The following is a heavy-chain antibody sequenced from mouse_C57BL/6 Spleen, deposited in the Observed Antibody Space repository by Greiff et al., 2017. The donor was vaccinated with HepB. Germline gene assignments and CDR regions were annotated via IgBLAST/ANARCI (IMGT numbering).Heavy chain of an antibody. CDR3: TIWIYDGYYGY. Sequence: QVQLKESGAELVRPGASVTLSCKASGYTFTDYEMHWVKQTPVHGLEWIGAIDPETGGTAYNQKFKGKAILTADKSSSTAYMELRSLTSEDSAVYYCTIWIYDGYYGYWGQGTTLTVSS. V-gene: IGHV1-15*01. CDR2: IDPETGGT. CDR1: GYTFTDYE. D-gene: IGHD2-3*01. J-gene: IGHJ2*01.